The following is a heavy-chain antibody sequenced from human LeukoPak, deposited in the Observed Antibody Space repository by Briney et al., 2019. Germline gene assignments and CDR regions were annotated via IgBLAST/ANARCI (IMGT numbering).Heavy chain of an antibody. CDR3: AKDPINWGSIYFDC. D-gene: IGHD7-27*01. Sequence: GGSLRLSCEASGFTFSNYAMSWVRQAPGKGLEWVSSISGSSDNTNYADSVKGRFTTSRDNSKNILYLQMNSLTAEDTAVYWCAKDPINWGSIYFDCWGQGTLVTVSS. V-gene: IGHV3-23*01. CDR2: ISGSSDNT. J-gene: IGHJ4*02. CDR1: GFTFSNYA.